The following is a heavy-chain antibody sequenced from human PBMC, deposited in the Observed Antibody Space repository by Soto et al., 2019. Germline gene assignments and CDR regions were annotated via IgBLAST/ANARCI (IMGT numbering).Heavy chain of an antibody. CDR2: ISYDESNK. J-gene: IGHJ3*02. Sequence: QVQLVESGGGVVQPGRSLRLSCAASGFTFSSYPMHWVRQAPGKGLEWVAFISYDESNKYYADSVKGRFTISRDNSKNTLYLQMNSLRAEDTAVYYCARVRGSSWYAGAFDIWGQGTMVTVSS. V-gene: IGHV3-30-3*01. CDR1: GFTFSSYP. CDR3: ARVRGSSWYAGAFDI. D-gene: IGHD6-13*01.